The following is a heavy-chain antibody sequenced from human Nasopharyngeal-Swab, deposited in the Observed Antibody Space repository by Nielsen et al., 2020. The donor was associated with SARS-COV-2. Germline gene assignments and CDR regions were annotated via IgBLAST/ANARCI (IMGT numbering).Heavy chain of an antibody. CDR3: AKAWLPTY. Sequence: GGSVRLSCAASGFTFSSYGMHWVRQAPGKGLEWVAVISYDGSNKYYADSVKGRFTISRDNSKNTLYLQMNSLRAEDTAVYYCAKAWLPTYWGQGTLVTVSS. V-gene: IGHV3-30*18. J-gene: IGHJ4*02. CDR2: ISYDGSNK. CDR1: GFTFSSYG. D-gene: IGHD5-24*01.